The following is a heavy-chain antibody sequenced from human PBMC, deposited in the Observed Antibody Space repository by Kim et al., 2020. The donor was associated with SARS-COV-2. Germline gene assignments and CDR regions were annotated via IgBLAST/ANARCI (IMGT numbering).Heavy chain of an antibody. Sequence: CYVDRVEGRFPISRDNAKNSLYLQRNSLRAEDMAVYYCAREPAWIQMDVWGQGTTVTVSS. CDR3: AREPAWIQMDV. J-gene: IGHJ6*02. D-gene: IGHD5-18*01. V-gene: IGHV3-7*03.